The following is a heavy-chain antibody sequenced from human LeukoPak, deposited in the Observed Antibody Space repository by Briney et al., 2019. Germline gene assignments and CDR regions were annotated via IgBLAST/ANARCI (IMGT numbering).Heavy chain of an antibody. CDR2: INWNGGST. CDR1: GFTFDDYG. V-gene: IGHV3-20*04. D-gene: IGHD6-19*01. Sequence: GGSLRLSCAASGFTFDDYGMSWVRQAPGKGLEWVSGINWNGGSTGYADSVKGRFTISRDNAKNSLYLQMNSLRAEDTAVYYCAKDTRQWLVRDYFDYWGQGTLVTVSS. CDR3: AKDTRQWLVRDYFDY. J-gene: IGHJ4*02.